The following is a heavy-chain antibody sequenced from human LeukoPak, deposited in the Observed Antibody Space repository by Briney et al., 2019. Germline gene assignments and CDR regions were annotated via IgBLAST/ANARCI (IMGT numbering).Heavy chain of an antibody. J-gene: IGHJ4*02. CDR3: AKDKAVSYYLFDY. Sequence: GGSLRLSCAASGFTFSSYSMNWFRQAPGKGLEWVSSISSSSSYIYYADSVKGRFTISRDNAKNSLYLQMNSLRAEDTAVYYCAKDKAVSYYLFDYWGQGTLVTVSS. V-gene: IGHV3-21*01. CDR1: GFTFSSYS. CDR2: ISSSSSYI. D-gene: IGHD1-26*01.